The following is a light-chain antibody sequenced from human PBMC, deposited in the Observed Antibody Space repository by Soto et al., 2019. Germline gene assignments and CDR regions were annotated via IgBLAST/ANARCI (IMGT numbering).Light chain of an antibody. V-gene: IGKV1-5*01. Sequence: DIQMTQSPSTLSASVGDRVTITCRAIQSINTWLAWYQQKPGKAPKLLIYDASSLESGVPSRFSGSGSGTDFTLTISSLQPEDFATYYCQQSYSTPITFGQGTRLEIK. CDR1: QSINTW. J-gene: IGKJ5*01. CDR2: DAS. CDR3: QQSYSTPIT.